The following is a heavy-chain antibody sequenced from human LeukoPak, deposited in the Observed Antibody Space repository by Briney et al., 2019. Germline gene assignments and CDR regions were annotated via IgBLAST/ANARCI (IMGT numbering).Heavy chain of an antibody. Sequence: PGGSLRLSCAASGFTFSSYSMNWVRQALGKGLEWVSSISSSSSYIYYADSVKGRFTISRDNAKNSLYLQMNSLRAEDTAVYYCARDTNYYDSSGYYYWGQGTLVTVSS. V-gene: IGHV3-21*01. CDR2: ISSSSSYI. CDR3: ARDTNYYDSSGYYY. D-gene: IGHD3-22*01. J-gene: IGHJ4*02. CDR1: GFTFSSYS.